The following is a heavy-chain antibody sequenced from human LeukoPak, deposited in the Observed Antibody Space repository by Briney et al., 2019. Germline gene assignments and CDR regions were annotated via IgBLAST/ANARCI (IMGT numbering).Heavy chain of an antibody. V-gene: IGHV4-34*01. J-gene: IGHJ4*02. CDR2: INYRGNT. CDR1: GGSFSGYY. Sequence: SGTLSLTCAVYGGSFSGYYWGWIRQPPGKGLDWIGIINYRGNTYYNPSLKSRVTISVDTSKNQFSLKLSSVTAADTAVYYCARRDSYSSGYYYFDYWGQGTLVTVSS. D-gene: IGHD3-22*01. CDR3: ARRDSYSSGYYYFDY.